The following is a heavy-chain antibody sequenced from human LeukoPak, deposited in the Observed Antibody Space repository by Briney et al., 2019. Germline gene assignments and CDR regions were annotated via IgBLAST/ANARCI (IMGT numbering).Heavy chain of an antibody. V-gene: IGHV4-38-2*01. CDR2: IYQSGST. D-gene: IGHD3-10*01. CDR1: GYSISSGYY. CDR3: VRRVFPDYFDY. Sequence: SETLSLTCAVSGYSISSGYYWGWIRQPPGKGLEWIGTIYQSGSTNYNPSLKSRVTISVDTSKNQFSLNLSSVTAADTAVYYCVRRVFPDYFDYWGQGTLVTVSS. J-gene: IGHJ4*02.